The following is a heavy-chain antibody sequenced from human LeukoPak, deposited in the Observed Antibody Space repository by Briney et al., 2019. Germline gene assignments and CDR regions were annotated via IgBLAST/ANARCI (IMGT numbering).Heavy chain of an antibody. V-gene: IGHV1-69*06. J-gene: IGHJ4*02. CDR2: IIPIFGTA. D-gene: IGHD2-15*01. Sequence: GASVKVSCKASGGTFSSYAISWVRQAPGQGLEWMGGIIPIFGTANYAQKFQGRVTITADKSTSTVYMELSSLRSEDTAVYYCARGAAPSSGFDYWGQGTLVTVSS. CDR3: ARGAAPSSGFDY. CDR1: GGTFSSYA.